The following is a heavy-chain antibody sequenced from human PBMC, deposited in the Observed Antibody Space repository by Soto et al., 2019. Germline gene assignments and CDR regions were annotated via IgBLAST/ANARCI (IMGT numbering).Heavy chain of an antibody. D-gene: IGHD4-17*01. Sequence: QVQLQESGPGLVKPSQTLSLTCTVSGGSISSGGYYWSWIRQHPGKGLEWIGYIYYSGSTYYNPSLTSRVTISVDTSKNQFSLKLSSVTAADTAVYYCARGNYGDYPRFDYWGQGTLVTVSS. CDR2: IYYSGST. CDR3: ARGNYGDYPRFDY. J-gene: IGHJ4*02. CDR1: GGSISSGGYY. V-gene: IGHV4-31*03.